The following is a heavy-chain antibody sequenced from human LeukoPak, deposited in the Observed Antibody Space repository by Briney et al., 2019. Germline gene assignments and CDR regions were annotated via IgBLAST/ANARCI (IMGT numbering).Heavy chain of an antibody. CDR1: GFTVSSNY. CDR3: AGGVGYYGSGSYYYY. V-gene: IGHV3-53*01. CDR2: IYSGGST. D-gene: IGHD3-10*01. J-gene: IGHJ4*02. Sequence: GSLRLSCAASGFTVSSNYMSWVRQAPGKGLEWVSVIYSGGSTYYADSVKGRFTISRDNSKNTLYLQMNSLRAEDTAVYYCAGGVGYYGSGSYYYYWGQGTLVTVSS.